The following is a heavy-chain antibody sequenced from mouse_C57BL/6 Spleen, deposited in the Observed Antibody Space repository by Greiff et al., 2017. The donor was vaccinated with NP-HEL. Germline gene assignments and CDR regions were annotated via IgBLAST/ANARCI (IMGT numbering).Heavy chain of an antibody. D-gene: IGHD2-4*01. Sequence: QVQLQQPGAELVKPGASVKLSCKASGYTFTSYWMHWVKQRPGQGLEWIGMIHPNSGSTNYNEKFKSKATLTVDKSSSTAYMQLSSLTSEDSAVYYCGYYDYDGGYFDHWGQGTTLTVSS. CDR2: IHPNSGST. V-gene: IGHV1-64*01. J-gene: IGHJ2*01. CDR1: GYTFTSYW. CDR3: GYYDYDGGYFDH.